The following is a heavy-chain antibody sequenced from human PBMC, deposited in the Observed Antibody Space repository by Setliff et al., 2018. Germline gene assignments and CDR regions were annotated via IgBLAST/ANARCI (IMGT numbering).Heavy chain of an antibody. CDR1: GGSFSGYY. J-gene: IGHJ6*04. Sequence: SETLSLTCAVYGGSFSGYYWSWIRQPPGKGLEWIGEINHSGSTNYNPSLKSRVTISVDTSKNQFSLKLSSVTAADTAVYYCARDVVSGWYRRNNYFGMDVWGKGTTVTVSS. CDR2: INHSGST. D-gene: IGHD6-19*01. CDR3: ARDVVSGWYRRNNYFGMDV. V-gene: IGHV4-34*01.